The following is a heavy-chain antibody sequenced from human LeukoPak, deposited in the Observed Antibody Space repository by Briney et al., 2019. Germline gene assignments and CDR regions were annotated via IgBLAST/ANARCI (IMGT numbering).Heavy chain of an antibody. CDR1: GFTFSSYS. J-gene: IGHJ3*02. CDR3: ARWSLLGYCSSTSCPYAFDI. V-gene: IGHV3-48*01. D-gene: IGHD2-2*01. CDR2: ISSSSSTI. Sequence: PGGSLRLSCAASGFTFSSYSMNWVRQAPGKGLEWVSYISSSSSTIYYADSVKGRFTISRDNAKNSLYLQMNSLRAEDTAVYYCARWSLLGYCSSTSCPYAFDIWGQGTMVTVSS.